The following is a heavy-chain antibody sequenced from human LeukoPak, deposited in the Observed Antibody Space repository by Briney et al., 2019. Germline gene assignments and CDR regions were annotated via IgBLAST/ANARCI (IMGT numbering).Heavy chain of an antibody. J-gene: IGHJ6*02. CDR1: GYTFTSYG. CDR3: ARPEGYDYVWGSYRSYGMDV. V-gene: IGHV1-18*01. Sequence: VASVKVSCKASGYTFTSYGISWVRQAPGQGLEWMGWISAYNGNTNYAQKLQGRVTMTTDTSTGTAYMELSSLRSEDTAVYYCARPEGYDYVWGSYRSYGMDVWGQGTTVTVSS. CDR2: ISAYNGNT. D-gene: IGHD3-16*02.